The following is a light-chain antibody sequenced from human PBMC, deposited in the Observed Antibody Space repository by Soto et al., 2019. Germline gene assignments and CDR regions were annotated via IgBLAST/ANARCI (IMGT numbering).Light chain of an antibody. Sequence: QSVLTQPASVSGSPGQSITIPCTGTSSDVGGYNYVSWYQQHPGKAPKLMIYDVSNRPSGVSNRFSGSKSGNTASLTISGLQAEDEADYYCSSYTSSSTLLVFGTGTKVTVL. J-gene: IGLJ1*01. V-gene: IGLV2-14*01. CDR3: SSYTSSSTLLV. CDR2: DVS. CDR1: SSDVGGYNY.